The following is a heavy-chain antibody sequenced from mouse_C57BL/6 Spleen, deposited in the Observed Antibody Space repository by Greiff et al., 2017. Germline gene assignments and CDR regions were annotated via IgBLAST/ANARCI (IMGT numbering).Heavy chain of an antibody. CDR3: SKPDDDYWYVDD. J-gene: IGHJ1*03. CDR2: ISSGSSTI. D-gene: IGHD2-3*01. Sequence: EVKLVESGGGLVKPGGSLKLPCAASGFTFSDYGMHWVRQAPGKGLEWVAYISSGSSTIYYADTVKGRFTISRDNAKNTLFLQMTRLRYEDTAMYYCSKPDDDYWYVDDWGTGTTVTVSS. CDR1: GFTFSDYG. V-gene: IGHV5-17*01.